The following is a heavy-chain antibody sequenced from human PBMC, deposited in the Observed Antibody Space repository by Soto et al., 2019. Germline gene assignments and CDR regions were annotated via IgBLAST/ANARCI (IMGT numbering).Heavy chain of an antibody. J-gene: IGHJ4*02. CDR3: AKEALGYCSGGSCFYFDY. CDR2: ISWNSGSI. Sequence: GGSLRLSCAASGFTFDDYAMHWVRQAPGEGLEWVSGISWNSGSIGYADSVKGRFTISRDNAKNSLYMQMNSLRAEDTALYYCAKEALGYCSGGSCFYFDYWGQGTLVTVSS. V-gene: IGHV3-9*01. D-gene: IGHD2-15*01. CDR1: GFTFDDYA.